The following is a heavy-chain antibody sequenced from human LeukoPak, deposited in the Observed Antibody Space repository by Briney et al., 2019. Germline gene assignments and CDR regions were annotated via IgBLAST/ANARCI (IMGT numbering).Heavy chain of an antibody. D-gene: IGHD3-16*01. J-gene: IGHJ3*02. V-gene: IGHV3-11*04. CDR1: GFALSYVY. CDR3: ARKALGFGGTLIIPDAIDI. CDR2: ISGDGANI. Sequence: GGSLRLSGAASGFALSYVYMTWIRQAPGKGLEWVSYISGDGANIFYADSVKGRFTVSRDNAKNSLYLQMNSLRGEDTAIYYCARKALGFGGTLIIPDAIDIWGQGTLVTVSS.